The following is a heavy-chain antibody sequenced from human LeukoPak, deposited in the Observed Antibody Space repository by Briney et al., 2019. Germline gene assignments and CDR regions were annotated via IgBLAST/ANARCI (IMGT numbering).Heavy chain of an antibody. J-gene: IGHJ4*02. V-gene: IGHV4-59*08. Sequence: SETLSLTCTVSGGSISGFYWNWIRQPPGKGLEWIGYVYYSGNTNYNPSLKSRVTISLDTSKNQFSLKLSSVTAADTAVYYCARTGGSGSSSFDYWGQGTLVTVSS. CDR2: VYYSGNT. D-gene: IGHD3-10*01. CDR3: ARTGGSGSSSFDY. CDR1: GGSISGFY.